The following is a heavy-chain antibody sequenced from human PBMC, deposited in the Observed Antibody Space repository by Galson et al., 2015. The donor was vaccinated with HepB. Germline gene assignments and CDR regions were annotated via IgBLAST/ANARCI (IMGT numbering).Heavy chain of an antibody. V-gene: IGHV3-7*03. CDR1: RFTFNNYW. CDR2: IKQDGGDK. D-gene: IGHD2-2*01. J-gene: IGHJ4*02. CDR3: AKQLGYCSSTSCYYYFDY. Sequence: SLRLSCAASRFTFNNYWMGWVRQAPGKGLEWVANIKQDGGDKYYLDSVKGRFTISRDNAENSLYLQMNSLRAEDTAVYYCAKQLGYCSSTSCYYYFDYWGQGTLVTVSS.